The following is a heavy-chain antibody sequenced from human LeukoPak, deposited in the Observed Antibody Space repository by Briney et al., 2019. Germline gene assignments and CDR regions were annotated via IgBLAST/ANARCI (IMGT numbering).Heavy chain of an antibody. J-gene: IGHJ4*02. CDR1: GFTFDDYA. CDR3: AKVPAPGIAAAGPDY. Sequence: PGGSLRLSCAASGFTFDDYAMPWVRQAPGKGLEWVSGISWNSGSIGYADSVKGRFTISRDNAKNSLYLQMNSPRAEDTALYYCAKVPAPGIAAAGPDYWGQGTLVTVSS. CDR2: ISWNSGSI. D-gene: IGHD6-13*01. V-gene: IGHV3-9*01.